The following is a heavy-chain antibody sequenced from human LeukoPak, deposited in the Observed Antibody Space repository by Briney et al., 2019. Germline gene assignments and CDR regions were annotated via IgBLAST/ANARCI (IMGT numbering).Heavy chain of an antibody. V-gene: IGHV4-39*07. CDR2: VFHSGKT. D-gene: IGHD3-3*01. CDR1: GGSINSSNFH. CDR3: TRRHDLWSDSYYDAFDI. Sequence: PSETLSLTCTVSGGSINSSNFHWGWIRQSPGKGLEWIGTVFHSGKTYYNPSLESRITISVDTSKNQFSLKLSSVTAADTAVYYCTRRHDLWSDSYYDAFDIWGRGTVVTVSS. J-gene: IGHJ3*02.